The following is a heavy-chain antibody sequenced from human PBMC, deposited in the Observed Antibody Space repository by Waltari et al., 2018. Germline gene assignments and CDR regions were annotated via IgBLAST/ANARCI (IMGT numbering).Heavy chain of an antibody. CDR2: ISGSGGST. CDR1: GFTFSSYA. CDR3: AKRSGYGFPGYYYGMDV. V-gene: IGHV3-23*01. J-gene: IGHJ6*02. Sequence: EVQLLESGGGLVQPGGSLRLSCAASGFTFSSYAMSWVRQAPGRGLEWVPAISGSGGSTYYADSVKGRFTISRDNSKNTLYLQMNSLRAEDTAVYYCAKRSGYGFPGYYYGMDVWGQGTTVTVSS. D-gene: IGHD5-18*01.